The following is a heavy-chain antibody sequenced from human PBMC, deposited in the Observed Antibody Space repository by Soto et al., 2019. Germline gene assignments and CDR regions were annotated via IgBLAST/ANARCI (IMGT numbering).Heavy chain of an antibody. CDR3: ATEVITGTTRELRQSGDN. CDR1: GYTLTELS. D-gene: IGHD1-7*01. V-gene: IGHV1-24*01. J-gene: IGHJ4*02. CDR2: FDPEDGET. Sequence: ASVKVSCKVSGYTLTELSMHWVRQAPGKGLEWMGGFDPEDGETIYAQKFQGRVTMTEDTSTDTAYMELSSLRSEDTAVYYCATEVITGTTRELRQSGDNWGQGTLVTVS.